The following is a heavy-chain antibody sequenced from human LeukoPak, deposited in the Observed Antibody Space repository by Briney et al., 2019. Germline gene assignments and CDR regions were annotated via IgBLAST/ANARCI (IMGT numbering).Heavy chain of an antibody. V-gene: IGHV1-46*01. D-gene: IGHD3-10*01. J-gene: IGHJ4*02. CDR2: INPSGGST. CDR1: GYTFTGYY. CDR3: ARDGSGSYTLDY. Sequence: ASVKVSCKASGYTFTGYYKHWVRQAPGQGLEWMGIINPSGGSTSYAQKFQGRVTMTRDTSTGTVYMELSSLRSEDTAVYYCARDGSGSYTLDYWGQGTLVTVSS.